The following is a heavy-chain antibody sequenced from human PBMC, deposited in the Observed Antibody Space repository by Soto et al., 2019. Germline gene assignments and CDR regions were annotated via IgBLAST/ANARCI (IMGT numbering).Heavy chain of an antibody. V-gene: IGHV1-69*13. CDR3: ARDHYYDSSGYYPTYFDY. Sequence: SVKVSCKASGGTFSSYAISWVRQAPGQGLEWMGGIIPIFGTANYAQKFQGGVTITADESTSTAYMELSSLRSEDTAVYYCARDHYYDSSGYYPTYFDYWGQGTLVTVSS. J-gene: IGHJ4*02. CDR2: IIPIFGTA. D-gene: IGHD3-22*01. CDR1: GGTFSSYA.